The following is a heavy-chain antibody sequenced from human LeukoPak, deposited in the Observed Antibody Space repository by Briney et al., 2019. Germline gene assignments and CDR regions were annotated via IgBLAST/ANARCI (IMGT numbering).Heavy chain of an antibody. J-gene: IGHJ4*02. CDR1: GYTFTHYG. Sequence: ASVKDSCKASGYTFTHYGISWVRQAPGQRLEWMGWISAYNGNTNYAQKLQGRVTMTTDTSTSAAYMELRSLRSDDTAVYYCARDRRYSSSNFDYWGQGTLVTVSS. D-gene: IGHD6-13*01. CDR3: ARDRRYSSSNFDY. V-gene: IGHV1-18*01. CDR2: ISAYNGNT.